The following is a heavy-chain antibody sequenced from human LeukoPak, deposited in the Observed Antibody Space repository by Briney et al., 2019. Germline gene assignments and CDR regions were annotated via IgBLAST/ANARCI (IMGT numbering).Heavy chain of an antibody. Sequence: PGGSLRLSCAASGFTFRSYGMHRVRQAPGKGLEWVTFIRYDGSNKYYTDSVKGRFTISRDNSKNTLYLQMNSLRAEDTAVYYCAKDVGPAYYFDYWGQGTLVTVSS. V-gene: IGHV3-30*02. CDR2: IRYDGSNK. D-gene: IGHD1-26*01. CDR3: AKDVGPAYYFDY. CDR1: GFTFRSYG. J-gene: IGHJ4*02.